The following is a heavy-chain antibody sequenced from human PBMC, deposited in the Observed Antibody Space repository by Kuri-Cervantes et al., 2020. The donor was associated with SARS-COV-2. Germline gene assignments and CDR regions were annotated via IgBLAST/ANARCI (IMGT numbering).Heavy chain of an antibody. Sequence: ASVKVSCKASGYTFTNYAMNWVRQAPGQGLEWLGWVDTNTSIATYAQGFTGRFVFSLDTSVSTAYLQISSLKAEDTAVYYCGRGYCSNGVCLDSWGQGTLVTVSS. D-gene: IGHD2-8*01. CDR3: GRGYCSNGVCLDS. J-gene: IGHJ4*02. CDR2: VDTNTSIA. CDR1: GYTFTNYA. V-gene: IGHV7-4-1*02.